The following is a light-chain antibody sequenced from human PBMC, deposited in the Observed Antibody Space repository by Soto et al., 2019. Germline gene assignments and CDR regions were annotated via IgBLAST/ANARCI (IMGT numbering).Light chain of an antibody. V-gene: IGKV3-20*01. CDR1: QSVSTKY. CDR3: QQYGNSPRSIT. CDR2: GAS. Sequence: IVLTQSPGTLSLFPVERVTLSCRAIQSVSTKYLAWYQQKPGQATRLPIYGASSRATGIPDRLSGSGSGTDFTLTINRLEPEDFAVYHCQQYGNSPRSITFGQGTRLEIK. J-gene: IGKJ5*01.